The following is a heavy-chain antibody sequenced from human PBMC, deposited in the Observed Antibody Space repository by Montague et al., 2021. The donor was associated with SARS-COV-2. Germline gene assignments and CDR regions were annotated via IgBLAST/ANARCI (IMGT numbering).Heavy chain of an antibody. V-gene: IGHV4-39*01. D-gene: IGHD2-15*01. J-gene: IGHJ5*02. CDR2: IYYSGST. Sequence: SETLSLTCTVSGGSISSSSYYWGWIRQPPGKGLEWIGSIYYSGSTYYNPSLKSRVTISVDTSKNQFSLKLSSVTAADTAVYHCARREGVVVAATYTGLSVEPGWFDPWGQGTLVTVSS. CDR1: GGSISSSSYY. CDR3: ARREGVVVAATYTGLSVEPGWFDP.